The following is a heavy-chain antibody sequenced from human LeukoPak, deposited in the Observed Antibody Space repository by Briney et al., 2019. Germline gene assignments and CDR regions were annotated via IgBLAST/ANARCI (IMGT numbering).Heavy chain of an antibody. Sequence: GGSLRLSCAASGFTFSSYSMNWVRQAPGKGLEWVSSISSSSSYIYYADSVEGRFTISRDNAKNSLYLQMNSLRAEDTAVYYCAREVRFLEWPDYWGQGTLVTVSS. CDR2: ISSSSSYI. CDR1: GFTFSSYS. D-gene: IGHD3-3*01. J-gene: IGHJ4*02. V-gene: IGHV3-21*01. CDR3: AREVRFLEWPDY.